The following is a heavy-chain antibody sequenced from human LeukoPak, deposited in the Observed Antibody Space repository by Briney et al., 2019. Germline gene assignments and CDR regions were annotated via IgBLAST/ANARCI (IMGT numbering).Heavy chain of an antibody. CDR1: GGSISSSNW. V-gene: IGHV4-4*02. D-gene: IGHD3-3*01. Sequence: SETLSLTCAVSGGSISSSNWWSWVRQPPGKGLEWIGEIYHSGSTNYNPSLKSRVTISVDKSKNQFSLKLSSVTAADTAVCYCARRPGKITISGVVPHYFDYWGQGILVTVSS. J-gene: IGHJ4*02. CDR3: ARRPGKITISGVVPHYFDY. CDR2: IYHSGST.